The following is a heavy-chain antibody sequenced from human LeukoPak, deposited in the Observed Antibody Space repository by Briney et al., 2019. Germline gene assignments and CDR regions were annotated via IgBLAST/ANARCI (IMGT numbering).Heavy chain of an antibody. CDR2: INHSGST. J-gene: IGHJ4*02. V-gene: IGHV4-34*01. CDR3: ARGDIVVIPAVKLYYFDS. CDR1: DESFSGYY. D-gene: IGHD2-2*01. Sequence: SETLSLTCVVYDESFSGYYWSWIRQPPGKGLEWIGEINHSGSTSFNPSLKSRVTISVDTSKNQFSLKLSSVTAADTAVYYCARGDIVVIPAVKLYYFDSWGQGTLVTVSS.